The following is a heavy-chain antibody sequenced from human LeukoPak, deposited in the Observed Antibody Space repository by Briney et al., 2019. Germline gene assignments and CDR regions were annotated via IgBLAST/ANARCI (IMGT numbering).Heavy chain of an antibody. CDR3: AKGVAVATRGAFDI. V-gene: IGHV3-23*01. D-gene: IGHD6-19*01. CDR1: GFTFSSSA. Sequence: PGGSLRLSCAASGFTFSSSAMSWVRQAPGKGLEWVSDISGRGSGGSTYYADSVKGRFTISRDNSKNTLYLQMNSLRAEDTAVYYCAKGVAVATRGAFDIWGQGTMVTVSS. J-gene: IGHJ3*02. CDR2: ISGRGSGGST.